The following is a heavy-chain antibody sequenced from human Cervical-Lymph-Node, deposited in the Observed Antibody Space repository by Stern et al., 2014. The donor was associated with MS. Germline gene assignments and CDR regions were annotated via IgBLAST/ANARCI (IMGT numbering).Heavy chain of an antibody. D-gene: IGHD1-14*01. Sequence: MQLVQSGAELIRPGESLKISCKGSGFKFSIYWIAWVRQMPGKGLDWMGIIYPGDSETRYSPSFQGQVTMSADKSTSTAYLQWSSLNASDTAMYFCARQTTAWASDVWGQGTLVTVSS. J-gene: IGHJ4*02. CDR3: ARQTTAWASDV. V-gene: IGHV5-51*01. CDR1: GFKFSIYW. CDR2: IYPGDSET.